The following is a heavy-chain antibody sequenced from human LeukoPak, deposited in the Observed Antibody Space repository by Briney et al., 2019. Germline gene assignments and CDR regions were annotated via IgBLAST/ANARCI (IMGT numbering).Heavy chain of an antibody. CDR2: ISHDGSNK. CDR3: AKDLGIAAAADY. Sequence: AGRSLRLSCAASGFTFSSYGMHWVRQAPGKGLEWVAVISHDGSNKYYADSVKGRFTISRDNSKNTLYLQMNSLRAEDTAVYYCAKDLGIAAAADYWGQGTLVTVSS. CDR1: GFTFSSYG. J-gene: IGHJ4*02. V-gene: IGHV3-30*18. D-gene: IGHD6-13*01.